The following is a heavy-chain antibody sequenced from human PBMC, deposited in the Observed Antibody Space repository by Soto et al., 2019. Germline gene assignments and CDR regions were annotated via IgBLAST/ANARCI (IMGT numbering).Heavy chain of an antibody. J-gene: IGHJ4*02. D-gene: IGHD3-9*01. CDR3: ARIYYDSNEHFDS. CDR2: INYSGST. V-gene: IGHV4-34*01. CDR1: NGSFSVYY. Sequence: ASETLSLTCAIYNGSFSVYYWIWIRQPPGKGLEWIGNINYSGSTYYNPTLKSRVTISVDTSKNQFSLRLSSVTAADTALYYCARIYYDSNEHFDSWGQGTLVTVSS.